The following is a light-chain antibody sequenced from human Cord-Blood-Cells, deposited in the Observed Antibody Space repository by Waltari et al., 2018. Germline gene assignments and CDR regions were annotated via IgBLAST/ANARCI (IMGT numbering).Light chain of an antibody. J-gene: IGKJ4*01. V-gene: IGKV3D-15*01. CDR3: QQYNNWPPLT. Sequence: EIVMTQSPATLSVSPGERATLSCRASQSVSSNLVWYQQKPGQAPRLLIYGASTRATGTPARFSGSGSGTEFTLTISSLQSEDFAVYYCQQYNNWPPLTFGGGTKVEIK. CDR1: QSVSSN. CDR2: GAS.